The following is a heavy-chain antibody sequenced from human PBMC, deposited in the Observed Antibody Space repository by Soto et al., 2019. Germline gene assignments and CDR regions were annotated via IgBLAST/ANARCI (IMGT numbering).Heavy chain of an antibody. Sequence: ASVKVSCKDSGYTFTSYGISWVRQAPGQGLEWMGWISAYNGNTNYAQKLQGRVTMTTDTSTSTAYMELRSLRSDDTAVYYCARXTPRYYDSSGILNWFDPWGQGTLVTVSS. CDR1: GYTFTSYG. J-gene: IGHJ5*02. V-gene: IGHV1-18*01. CDR3: ARXTPRYYDSSGILNWFDP. CDR2: ISAYNGNT. D-gene: IGHD3-22*01.